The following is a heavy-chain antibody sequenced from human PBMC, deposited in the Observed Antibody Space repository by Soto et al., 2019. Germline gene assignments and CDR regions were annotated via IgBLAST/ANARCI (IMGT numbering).Heavy chain of an antibody. Sequence: PSETLSLTCTVSGGSISSGDYYWSWIRQPPGKGLEWIGYIYYSGSTYYNPSLKSRVTISVDTSKNQFSLKLSSVTAADTAVYYCARDRNDYGDYVTSANWFDPWGQGTRVTVSS. D-gene: IGHD4-17*01. V-gene: IGHV4-30-4*01. CDR1: GGSISSGDYY. CDR3: ARDRNDYGDYVTSANWFDP. CDR2: IYYSGST. J-gene: IGHJ5*02.